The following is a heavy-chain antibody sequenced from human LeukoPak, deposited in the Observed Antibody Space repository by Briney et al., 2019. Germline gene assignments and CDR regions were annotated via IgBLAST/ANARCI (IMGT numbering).Heavy chain of an antibody. J-gene: IGHJ4*02. CDR1: GFTFSSYW. V-gene: IGHV3-74*01. Sequence: QPGGPLRLSCAASGFTFSSYWMHWVRQAPGKGLVWVSRINSDGSSTSYADSVKGRFTISRDNAKNTLYLQMNSLRAEDTAVYYCARGDLIAARLYWGQGTLVTVSS. CDR2: INSDGSST. D-gene: IGHD6-6*01. CDR3: ARGDLIAARLY.